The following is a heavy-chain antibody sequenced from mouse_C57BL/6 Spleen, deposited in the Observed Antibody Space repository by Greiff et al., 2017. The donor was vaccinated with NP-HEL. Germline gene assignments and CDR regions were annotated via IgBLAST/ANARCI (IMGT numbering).Heavy chain of an antibody. Sequence: QVQLQQPGAELVRPGSSVKLSCKASGYTFTSYWMHWVKQRPIQGLEWIGNIDPSDSETHYNQKFKDKATLTVDKSSSTAYMQLSSLTSEDSAVYYCAQLGPYAMDYWGQGTSVTVSS. CDR2: IDPSDSET. D-gene: IGHD4-1*02. V-gene: IGHV1-52*01. CDR1: GYTFTSYW. J-gene: IGHJ4*01. CDR3: AQLGPYAMDY.